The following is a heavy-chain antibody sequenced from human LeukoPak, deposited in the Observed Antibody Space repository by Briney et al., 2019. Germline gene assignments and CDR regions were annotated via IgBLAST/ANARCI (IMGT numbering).Heavy chain of an antibody. D-gene: IGHD6-19*01. J-gene: IGHJ4*02. Sequence: PSETLSLTCAVYGESFSGYYWTWIRQPPGKGLEWIGEINHSGSTNYNPSLKSRVTISVDTSQNQFSLRLSSVTAADTAVYYCASRYSSGWYYFDYWGQGTLVTVSS. CDR1: GESFSGYY. V-gene: IGHV4-34*01. CDR2: INHSGST. CDR3: ASRYSSGWYYFDY.